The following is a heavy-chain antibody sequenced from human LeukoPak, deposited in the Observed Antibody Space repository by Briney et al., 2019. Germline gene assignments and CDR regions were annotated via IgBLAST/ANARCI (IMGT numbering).Heavy chain of an antibody. CDR3: ARYTPKKMLNGLRTFDI. Sequence: SETFSLTCTVSGGSISNYYWSWIRQPPGKGLEWIGYIFHSGSTNYNPSLKSRVTILEDTTKNQFSLNPTSVTAAGTAVYYCARYTPKKMLNGLRTFDIWGQGTMVTVSS. J-gene: IGHJ3*02. D-gene: IGHD5-12*01. CDR1: GGSISNYY. V-gene: IGHV4-59*01. CDR2: IFHSGST.